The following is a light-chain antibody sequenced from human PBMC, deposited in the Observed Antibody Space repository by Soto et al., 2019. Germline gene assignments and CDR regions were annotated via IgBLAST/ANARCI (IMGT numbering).Light chain of an antibody. J-gene: IGKJ1*01. CDR3: QQYNSYPWT. Sequence: DIQMTQSPSTLSASVGATVTSTCRASQSISSWLAWYQQKPGKAPKLLIYDASSLESGVPSRFSGSGSGTEFTLTISSLQPDDFATYYCQQYNSYPWTFGQGTKVDIK. V-gene: IGKV1-5*01. CDR2: DAS. CDR1: QSISSW.